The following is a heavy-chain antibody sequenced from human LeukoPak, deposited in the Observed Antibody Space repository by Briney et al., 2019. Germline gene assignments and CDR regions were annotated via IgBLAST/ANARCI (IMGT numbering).Heavy chain of an antibody. CDR2: INPNSGGT. CDR1: GYTFTGYY. V-gene: IGHV1-2*06. Sequence: ASVKVSCKAPGYTFTGYYMHWVRQAPGQGLEWMGRINPNSGGTNYAQKFQGRVTMTRDTSISTAYMELSRLRSDDTAVYYCASPLIVVVPAVDYWGQGTLVTVSS. D-gene: IGHD2-2*01. CDR3: ASPLIVVVPAVDY. J-gene: IGHJ4*02.